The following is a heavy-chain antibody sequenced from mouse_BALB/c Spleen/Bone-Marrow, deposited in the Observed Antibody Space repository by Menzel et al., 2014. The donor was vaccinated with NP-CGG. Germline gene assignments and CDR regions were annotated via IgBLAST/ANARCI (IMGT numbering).Heavy chain of an antibody. CDR1: GFTFSDYY. CDR3: ARFYYYGSSYFDV. Sequence: DVMLVESGGGLVKPGGSLKLSCAASGFTFSDYYMYWVRQTPEKRLEWVATISDGGSYTYYPDSVKGRFTISRDNAKNNLYLQMSSLKSEDTAMYYCARFYYYGSSYFDVWGAGTTVTVSS. CDR2: ISDGGSYT. V-gene: IGHV5-4*02. D-gene: IGHD1-1*01. J-gene: IGHJ1*01.